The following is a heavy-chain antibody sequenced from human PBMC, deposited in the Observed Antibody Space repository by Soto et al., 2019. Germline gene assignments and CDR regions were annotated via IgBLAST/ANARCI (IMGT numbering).Heavy chain of an antibody. CDR2: INPNGGGT. CDR1: GYTFTAYY. CDR3: ARAVHTMIQGVRFRVDQ. V-gene: IGHV1-2*02. Sequence: QVQLVQSGAEMKKPGASVKVSCESSGYTFTAYYIHWVLQAPGHGLEWMGWINPNGGGTKYAQKFQGRVTMTTDTSINATYIELTRLTSDDTAVYYCARAVHTMIQGVRFRVDQWGQGTLVTVSS. J-gene: IGHJ4*01. D-gene: IGHD3-10*01.